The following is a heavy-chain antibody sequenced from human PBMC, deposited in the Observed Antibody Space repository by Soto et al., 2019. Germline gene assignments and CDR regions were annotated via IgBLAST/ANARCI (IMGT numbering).Heavy chain of an antibody. CDR1: GGATGSHY. V-gene: IGHV4-4*07. CDR2: IYGSGST. CDR3: ARGQRVSDWFDP. Sequence: SETLSLTCTISGGATGSHYWTWIRQPAGKGLEWIGRIYGSGSTKYNPSLQSRVTMSLDTSKNQFSLRLESVTAADTAVYYCARGQRVSDWFDPWGQGTLLTVSS. J-gene: IGHJ5*02. D-gene: IGHD6-25*01.